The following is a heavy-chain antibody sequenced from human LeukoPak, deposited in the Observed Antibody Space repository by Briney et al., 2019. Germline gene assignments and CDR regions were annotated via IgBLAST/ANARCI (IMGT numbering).Heavy chain of an antibody. V-gene: IGHV4-34*01. CDR2: INHSGST. J-gene: IGHJ3*02. Sequence: SSETLSLTCAVYGGSFSGYYWSWIRQPPGKGLEWIGEINHSGSTNYNPSLKSRVTISVDTSKNQFSLKLSSVTAADTAVYYCARVGRMGAFDIWGQGTMVTVSS. CDR3: ARVGRMGAFDI. CDR1: GGSFSGYY. D-gene: IGHD1-26*01.